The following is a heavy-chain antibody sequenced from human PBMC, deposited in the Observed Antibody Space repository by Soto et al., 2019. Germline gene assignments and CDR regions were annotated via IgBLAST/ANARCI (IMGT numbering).Heavy chain of an antibody. CDR1: GGSFSGYY. D-gene: IGHD6-13*01. V-gene: IGHV4-34*01. J-gene: IGHJ4*02. CDR3: ARQEQQLNYSDY. Sequence: SETLSLTCAVYGGSFSGYYWSWIRQPPGKGLEWIGEINHSGSTNYNPSLKSRVTISVDTSKNQFSLKLSSVTAADTAVYYCARQEQQLNYSDYWGQGTLVTVSS. CDR2: INHSGST.